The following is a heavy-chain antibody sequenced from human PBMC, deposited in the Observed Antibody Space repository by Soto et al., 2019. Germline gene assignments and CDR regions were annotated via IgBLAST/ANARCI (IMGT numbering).Heavy chain of an antibody. D-gene: IGHD3-22*01. J-gene: IGHJ4*02. CDR1: GFTFSSYA. V-gene: IGHV3-23*01. CDR2: ISGSGGST. Sequence: GGSLRLSCAASGFTFSSYAMSWVRQAPGKGLEWVSAISGSGGSTYYADSVKGRFTISRDNSKNTLYLQMNRLRAEDTAVYYCAKSKQYDSSGPFDYWGQGTLVTVSS. CDR3: AKSKQYDSSGPFDY.